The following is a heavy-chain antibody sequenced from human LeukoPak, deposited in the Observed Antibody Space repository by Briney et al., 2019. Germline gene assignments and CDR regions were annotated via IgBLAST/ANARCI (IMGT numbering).Heavy chain of an antibody. CDR3: ARDLATVTIPYFDY. CDR2: INPNSGGT. V-gene: IGHV1-2*02. J-gene: IGHJ4*02. CDR1: GYTFTNYY. Sequence: GASVKVSCKASGYTFTNYYMHWVRQAPGQGLEWMGWINPNSGGTNYAQKFQGRLTMTRDTSISTAYMELNNLRSDDTAVYYCARDLATVTIPYFDYWGQGTLVTVS. D-gene: IGHD4-17*01.